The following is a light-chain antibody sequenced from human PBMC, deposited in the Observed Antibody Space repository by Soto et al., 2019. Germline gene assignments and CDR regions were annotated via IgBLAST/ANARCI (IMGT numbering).Light chain of an antibody. CDR1: QSISTW. Sequence: DIQMTQSPSTLSASVGDKVTITCRASQSISTWLAWYQQKPGKAPKVLIYKASSLESGVPSRFSGSGSGTEFTLTISGLQPDDFATYYCQQYNSYQYSFGQGTKLEIK. CDR3: QQYNSYQYS. CDR2: KAS. J-gene: IGKJ2*03. V-gene: IGKV1-5*03.